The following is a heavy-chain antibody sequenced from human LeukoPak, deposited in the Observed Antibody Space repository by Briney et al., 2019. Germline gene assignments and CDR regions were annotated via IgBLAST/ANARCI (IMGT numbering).Heavy chain of an antibody. D-gene: IGHD3-10*01. V-gene: IGHV3-20*01. CDR1: GFTFDDYG. J-gene: IGHJ4*02. Sequence: GGSLRLSCAASGFTFDDYGMSWVRQAPGKGLEWVSGINWNGGSTGYADSVKGRFTISRDNAKNSLYLQMNSLRAEDTALYHCARLRSLGAWGAIANWGQGTLVTVSS. CDR2: INWNGGST. CDR3: ARLRSLGAWGAIAN.